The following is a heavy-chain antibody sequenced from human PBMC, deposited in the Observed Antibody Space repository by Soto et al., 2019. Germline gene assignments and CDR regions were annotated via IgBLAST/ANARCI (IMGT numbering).Heavy chain of an antibody. Sequence: EVQLVESGGGLVQPGRSLRLSCAASGFIFDDYDMHWVRQAPGKGLEWVSGITWNSGKIGYADSVKGRFTISRDNAKNSLYLQMNSLSPEDTPLYYCAKEGGAHWYFDVWGRGTLVTVSS. J-gene: IGHJ2*01. CDR3: AKEGGAHWYFDV. V-gene: IGHV3-9*01. CDR1: GFIFDDYD. D-gene: IGHD1-26*01. CDR2: ITWNSGKI.